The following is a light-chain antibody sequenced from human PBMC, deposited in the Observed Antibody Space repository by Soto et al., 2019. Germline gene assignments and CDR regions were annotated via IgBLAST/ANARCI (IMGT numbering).Light chain of an antibody. CDR1: RGISSN. V-gene: IGKV3-20*01. CDR3: QQYGSSYPWT. J-gene: IGKJ1*01. CDR2: GAS. Sequence: DIVLTQSPGTLSVSPGERATLSCRASRGISSNLAWYQQKPGQAPRLLIYGASTRATGIPDRFSGSGSGTDFTLTIRRLEPEDFAVYYCQQYGSSYPWTFGQGTKVDI.